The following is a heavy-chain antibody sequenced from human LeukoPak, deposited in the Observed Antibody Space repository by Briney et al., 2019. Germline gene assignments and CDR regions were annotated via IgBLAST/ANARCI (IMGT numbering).Heavy chain of an antibody. CDR1: GFTFSSYA. D-gene: IGHD6-19*01. Sequence: TGGSLRLSCAASGFTFSSYAMHWVRQAPGKGLEWVAVISYDGSNKYYADSVKGRFTISRDNSKNTLYLQMNSLRAEDTAVYYCAREIEQWLVLNWFDPWGQGTLVTVSS. CDR3: AREIEQWLVLNWFDP. CDR2: ISYDGSNK. V-gene: IGHV3-30-3*01. J-gene: IGHJ5*02.